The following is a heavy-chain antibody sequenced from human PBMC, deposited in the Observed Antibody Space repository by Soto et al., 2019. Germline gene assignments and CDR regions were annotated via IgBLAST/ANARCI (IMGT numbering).Heavy chain of an antibody. V-gene: IGHV3-48*03. CDR3: ARGAGWLQLPFDY. D-gene: IGHD5-12*01. Sequence: EVQLVESGGGLVQPGGSLRLSCAASGFTFSSYEMNWVRQAPGKGLEWVSYISSSGSTIYYADSVKGRFTISRDNAKNSLYLQMNSLRAEDTAVYYCARGAGWLQLPFDYWGQGTLVTVSS. J-gene: IGHJ4*02. CDR2: ISSSGSTI. CDR1: GFTFSSYE.